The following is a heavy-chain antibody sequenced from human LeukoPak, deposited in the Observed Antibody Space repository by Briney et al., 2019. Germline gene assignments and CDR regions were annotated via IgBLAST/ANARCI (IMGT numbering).Heavy chain of an antibody. V-gene: IGHV3-48*01. CDR2: VSSSSSTI. CDR1: GFTFSSYS. J-gene: IGHJ3*02. Sequence: HTGGSLRLSCAASGFTFSSYSMNWVRQAPGKGLEWVSYVSSSSSTIYYADSVKGRFTISRDNAKNSLYLQMNSLRAEDTAVYYCATDSTTVTTSDAFDIWGQGTMVTVSS. CDR3: ATDSTTVTTSDAFDI. D-gene: IGHD4-17*01.